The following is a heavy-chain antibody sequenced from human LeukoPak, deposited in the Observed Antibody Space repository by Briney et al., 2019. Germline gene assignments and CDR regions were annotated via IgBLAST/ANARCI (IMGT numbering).Heavy chain of an antibody. CDR3: AREHWDFDY. D-gene: IGHD7-27*01. Sequence: GGSLRLSCAASGFTFSSYAMTWVRQAPEKGLEWVSEISGSGESTYYGDSVKGRFTISRDNSKNTLYLQMNSLRAGDTAIYYCAREHWDFDYWGQGTLVTVSS. CDR1: GFTFSSYA. J-gene: IGHJ4*02. V-gene: IGHV3-23*01. CDR2: ISGSGEST.